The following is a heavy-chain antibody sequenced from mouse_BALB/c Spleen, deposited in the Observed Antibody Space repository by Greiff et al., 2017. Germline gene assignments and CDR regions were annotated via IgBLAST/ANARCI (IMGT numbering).Heavy chain of an antibody. D-gene: IGHD1-1*01. CDR2: ISSGGST. V-gene: IGHV5-6-5*01. J-gene: IGHJ2*01. Sequence: DVKLVESGGGLVKPGGSLKLSCAASGFTFSSYAMSWVRQTPEKRLEWVASISSGGSTYYPDSVKGRFTISRDNARNILYLQMSSLRSEDTAMYYCARVGDGSRDYWGQGTTLTVSS. CDR1: GFTFSSYA. CDR3: ARVGDGSRDY.